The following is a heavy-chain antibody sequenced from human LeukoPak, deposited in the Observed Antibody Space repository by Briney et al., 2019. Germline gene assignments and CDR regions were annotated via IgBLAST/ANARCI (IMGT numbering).Heavy chain of an antibody. CDR2: IIPIFGTA. CDR3: ASSARRDGYTYAGDY. V-gene: IGHV1-69*13. D-gene: IGHD5-24*01. CDR1: GYTFTSYY. J-gene: IGHJ4*02. Sequence: SVKVSCKASGYTFTSYYMHWVRQAPGQGLEGMGRIIPIFGTANYAQKFQGRVTNTADESTSTAYMELSSLTSEDTAVYYCASSARRDGYTYAGDYWGQGTLVTVSS.